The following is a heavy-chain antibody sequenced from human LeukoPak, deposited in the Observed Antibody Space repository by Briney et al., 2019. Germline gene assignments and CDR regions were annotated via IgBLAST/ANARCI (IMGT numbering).Heavy chain of an antibody. Sequence: SETLSLTCAVYGGSFSGYYWSWIRQPPGKGLEWIGEINHSGSTNYNPSLKSRVTISVDTSKNQFSLKLSSVIAADTAVYYCARVVGATPFDYWGQGTLVTVSS. CDR1: GGSFSGYY. CDR2: INHSGST. V-gene: IGHV4-34*01. J-gene: IGHJ4*02. CDR3: ARVVGATPFDY. D-gene: IGHD1-26*01.